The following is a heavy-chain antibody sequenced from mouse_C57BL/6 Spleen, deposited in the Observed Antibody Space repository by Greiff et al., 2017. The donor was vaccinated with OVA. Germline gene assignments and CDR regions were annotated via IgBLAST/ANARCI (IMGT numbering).Heavy chain of an antibody. CDR3: ARRDGYYEGAYFDY. J-gene: IGHJ2*01. Sequence: VQLQQSGPELVKPGASEKISCKASGYSFTGYYMNWVKQSPEKSLEWIGEINPSTGGTTYNQKFKAKATLTVDKSSSTAYMQLKSLTSEDSAVYYCARRDGYYEGAYFDYWGQGTTLTVSS. CDR1: GYSFTGYY. D-gene: IGHD2-3*01. V-gene: IGHV1-42*01. CDR2: INPSTGGT.